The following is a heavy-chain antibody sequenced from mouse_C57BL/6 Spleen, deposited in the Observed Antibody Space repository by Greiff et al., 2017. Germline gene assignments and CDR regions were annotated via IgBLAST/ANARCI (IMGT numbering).Heavy chain of an antibody. CDR3: ARSSSGTGNYFDY. V-gene: IGHV1-19*01. CDR1: GYTFTDYY. Sequence: EVQLQQSGPVLVKPGASVKMSCKASGYTFTDYYMNWVKQSHGKSLEWIGVINPYNGGTSYNQKFKGKATLTVDKSSSTAYMELNSLTSEDSAVYYCARSSSGTGNYFDYWGQGTTLTVSS. CDR2: INPYNGGT. J-gene: IGHJ2*01. D-gene: IGHD4-1*01.